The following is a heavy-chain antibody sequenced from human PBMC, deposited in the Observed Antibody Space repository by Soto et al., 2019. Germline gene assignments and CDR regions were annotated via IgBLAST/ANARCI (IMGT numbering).Heavy chain of an antibody. D-gene: IGHD3-9*01. Sequence: LRLSCAASGFTFSSYSMNWVRQAPGKGLEWVSSISSSSSYIYYADSVKGRFTISRDNAKNSLYLQMNSLRAEDTAVYYCASSADDIYAFDIWGQGTMVTVSS. J-gene: IGHJ3*02. V-gene: IGHV3-21*01. CDR2: ISSSSSYI. CDR3: ASSADDIYAFDI. CDR1: GFTFSSYS.